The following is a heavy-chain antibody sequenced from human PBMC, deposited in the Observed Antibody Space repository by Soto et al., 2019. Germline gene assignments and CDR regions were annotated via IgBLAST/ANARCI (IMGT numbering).Heavy chain of an antibody. CDR1: GGSINSGDSY. CDR2: INYRGST. CDR3: ARDAPGVAPY. J-gene: IGHJ4*02. D-gene: IGHD2-21*01. Sequence: QVQLQESGPGLVRPSQTLSLTCTVSGGSINSGDSYWNWIRQHPEKGLEWIGYINYRGSTFYNPSXXXXXXXXXXXXXXXXXXXXXXXXXXXXXXXXCARDAPGVAPYWGQGTLVTVSS. V-gene: IGHV4-30-4*08.